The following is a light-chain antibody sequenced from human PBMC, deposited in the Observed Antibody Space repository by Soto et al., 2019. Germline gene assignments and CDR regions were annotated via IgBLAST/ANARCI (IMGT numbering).Light chain of an antibody. CDR3: AAWDDSLSGVV. CDR2: TNN. Sequence: QSVLTRPPSASGIPGQRVTISCSGSSSNIGTKTVNWYQQLPGTAPKVLIYTNNQRPSGVPDRFSGSKSGTSASLAISGLQSEDEADYYCAAWDDSLSGVVFGGGTKLTVL. CDR1: SSNIGTKT. J-gene: IGLJ2*01. V-gene: IGLV1-44*01.